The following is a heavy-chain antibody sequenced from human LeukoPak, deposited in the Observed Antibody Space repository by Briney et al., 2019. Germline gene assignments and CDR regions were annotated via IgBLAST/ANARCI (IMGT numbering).Heavy chain of an antibody. D-gene: IGHD2-8*01. CDR3: AKAPLPHCSSGVCYNDY. V-gene: IGHV3-23*01. J-gene: IGHJ4*02. CDR2: IWGGGDST. Sequence: GGALRLSCAASGLTFISYARTWGRQAPGKGLEWGSGIWGGGDSTYYADSVKGRFTISRDNTKNTLFLQMNTLRAEDTAVYYCAKAPLPHCSSGVCYNDYWGQGTLVTVSS. CDR1: GLTFISYA.